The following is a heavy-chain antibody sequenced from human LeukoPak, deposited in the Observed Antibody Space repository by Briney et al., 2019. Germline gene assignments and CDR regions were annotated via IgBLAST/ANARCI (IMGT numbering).Heavy chain of an antibody. CDR2: IYYSGST. V-gene: IGHV4-30-4*08. CDR1: GGSISSGDYY. J-gene: IGHJ4*02. D-gene: IGHD3-10*01. CDR3: ARGSQDGSLFDY. Sequence: SQTLSLTCTVSGGSISSGDYYLSWIRQPPGKGLEWIGYIYYSGSTYYNPSLKSRVTISVDTSKNQFSLKLSSVTAADTAVYYCARGSQDGSLFDYWGQGTLVTVSS.